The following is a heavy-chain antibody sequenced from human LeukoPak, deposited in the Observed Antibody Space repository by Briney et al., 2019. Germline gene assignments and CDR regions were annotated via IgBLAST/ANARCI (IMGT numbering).Heavy chain of an antibody. Sequence: GGSLRLSCAASGFTFSDYYMGWIRQAPGKGLGWVSYISSSGGTMYYADSVKGRFTISRDNPKNSLYLQMNSLRAEDTAVYYCARARGSYAFDIWGQGTMVTVSS. CDR2: ISSSGGTM. CDR1: GFTFSDYY. J-gene: IGHJ3*02. V-gene: IGHV3-11*04. CDR3: ARARGSYAFDI. D-gene: IGHD2-15*01.